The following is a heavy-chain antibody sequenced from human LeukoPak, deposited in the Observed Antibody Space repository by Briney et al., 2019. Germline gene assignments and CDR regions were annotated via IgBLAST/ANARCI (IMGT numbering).Heavy chain of an antibody. CDR2: INPDSGDT. Sequence: ASVKVSCKASGYTFTAYDMHWVRQAPGQGPEYMGWINPDSGDTKPAQNFQGRVTLTRDTSISTAYMELSSLRSDDSAIYYCAGEYCSGGTCRQGFDYWGQGTLVTVSS. D-gene: IGHD2-15*01. V-gene: IGHV1-2*02. J-gene: IGHJ4*02. CDR3: AGEYCSGGTCRQGFDY. CDR1: GYTFTAYD.